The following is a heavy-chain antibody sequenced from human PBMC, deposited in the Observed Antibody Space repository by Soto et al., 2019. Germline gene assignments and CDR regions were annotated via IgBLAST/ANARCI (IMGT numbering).Heavy chain of an antibody. D-gene: IGHD2-2*01. V-gene: IGHV3-21*01. J-gene: IGHJ6*02. CDR1: GFTFSSYS. CDR2: ISTSDSYI. CDR3: ARVSDFVIVPGVSYYYYVMDV. Sequence: GGSLRLSCAASGFTFSSYSMNWVRQAPGKGLEWVSSISTSDSYIYYADSVKGRFTISRDNAKKSLYLQMNSLRAEDTALYYCARVSDFVIVPGVSYYYYVMDVGGQGTTLPFSS.